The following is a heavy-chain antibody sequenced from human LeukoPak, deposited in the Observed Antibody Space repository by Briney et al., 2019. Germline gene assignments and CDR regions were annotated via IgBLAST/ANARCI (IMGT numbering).Heavy chain of an antibody. CDR3: ARHPSSSWYVYFDY. J-gene: IGHJ4*02. Sequence: SETLSLTCAVYGGSFSGYCWSWIRQPPGKGLEWIGEINHSGSTNYNPSLKSRVTISVDTSKNQFSLKLSSVTAADTAVYYCARHPSSSWYVYFDYWGQGTLVTVSS. CDR1: GGSFSGYC. CDR2: INHSGST. D-gene: IGHD6-13*01. V-gene: IGHV4-34*01.